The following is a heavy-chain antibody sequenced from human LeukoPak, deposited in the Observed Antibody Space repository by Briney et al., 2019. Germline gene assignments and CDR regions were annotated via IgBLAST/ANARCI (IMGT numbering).Heavy chain of an antibody. CDR3: ARAPGIGEGATFYYYYGMDV. Sequence: GGSLRLSCAASGFTFSSYSVNWVRQAPGKGLEWVSYISSSSSTIYYADSVKGRFTISRDNAKNSLYLQMNSLRAEDTAVYYCARAPGIGEGATFYYYYGMDVWGQGTTVTVSS. CDR2: ISSSSSTI. V-gene: IGHV3-48*01. CDR1: GFTFSSYS. J-gene: IGHJ6*02. D-gene: IGHD1-26*01.